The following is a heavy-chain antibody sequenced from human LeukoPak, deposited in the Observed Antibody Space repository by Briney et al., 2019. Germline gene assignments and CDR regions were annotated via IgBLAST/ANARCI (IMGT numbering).Heavy chain of an antibody. J-gene: IGHJ4*02. CDR2: VNPSGGST. V-gene: IGHV1-46*01. CDR3: GKEEQRVITPGLDY. Sequence: ASVKVSCKASIYTFTSYYMHWVRQAPGQGLEWMGIVNPSGGSTNYAQKFQGRVTMTRDTSTSTVYMELSNLRSEDTAVYYCGKEEQRVITPGLDYWGQGTLVTVSS. CDR1: IYTFTSYY. D-gene: IGHD4-23*01.